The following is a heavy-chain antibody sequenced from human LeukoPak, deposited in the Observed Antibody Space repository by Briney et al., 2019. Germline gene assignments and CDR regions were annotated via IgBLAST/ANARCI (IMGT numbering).Heavy chain of an antibody. D-gene: IGHD5-12*01. CDR2: VSGSGTNT. Sequence: GGSLRLSCTASGFTFSSYAMNWVRQAPGKGLEWVSGVSGSGTNTYYADSVKGRFSISRDSSKSTLYLQMNSLRAEDTAVYYCAKDALATPTRYFQHWGQGTLVTVSS. V-gene: IGHV3-23*01. CDR1: GFTFSSYA. J-gene: IGHJ1*01. CDR3: AKDALATPTRYFQH.